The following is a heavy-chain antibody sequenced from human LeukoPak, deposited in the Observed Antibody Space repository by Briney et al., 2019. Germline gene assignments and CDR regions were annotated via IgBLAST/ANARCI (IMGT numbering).Heavy chain of an antibody. V-gene: IGHV4-38-2*02. CDR2: IYHSGST. D-gene: IGHD3-3*01. CDR3: ARATSGEKWYYDFWSGRNHNNWFDP. Sequence: SETLSLTCTVSGYSISSGYYWDWIRQPPGKGLEWIGSIYHSGSTYYNPSLKSRVTISVDTSKNQFSLKLSSVTAADTAVYYCARATSGEKWYYDFWSGRNHNNWFDPWGQGTLVTVSS. J-gene: IGHJ5*02. CDR1: GYSISSGYY.